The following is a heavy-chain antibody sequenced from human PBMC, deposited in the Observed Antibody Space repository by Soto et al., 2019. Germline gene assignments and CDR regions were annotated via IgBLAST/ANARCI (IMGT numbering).Heavy chain of an antibody. CDR1: GDSISSGGYY. J-gene: IGHJ6*02. V-gene: IGHV4-31*03. Sequence: QVQLQESGPGLVKPSQTLSLTCTVSGDSISSGGYYWSWIRQHPGKGLEWIGYISYSGSTNYNPSLKSRVTISLDTSKNRFSLKLSSVTAADTAVYYCARDRGRTVTTSYYQYYGMDVWGQGTTVTVSS. D-gene: IGHD4-17*01. CDR2: ISYSGST. CDR3: ARDRGRTVTTSYYQYYGMDV.